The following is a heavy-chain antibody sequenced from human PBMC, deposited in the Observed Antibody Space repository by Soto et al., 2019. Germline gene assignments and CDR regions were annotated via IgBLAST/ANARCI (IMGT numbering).Heavy chain of an antibody. CDR3: ATNKQIIWYGYYGLDV. Sequence: GASVKVCWDARGDGFAGCYGRWVRQAPGKGHEWMGIINPSGGSTSNAQKFQGRVTMTRDTSTSTVYMELSSLRSDDTAVYYCATNKQIIWYGYYGLDVWGKGTTVTVSS. D-gene: IGHD1-20*01. V-gene: IGHV1-46*01. CDR2: INPSGGST. J-gene: IGHJ6*04. CDR1: GDGFAGCY.